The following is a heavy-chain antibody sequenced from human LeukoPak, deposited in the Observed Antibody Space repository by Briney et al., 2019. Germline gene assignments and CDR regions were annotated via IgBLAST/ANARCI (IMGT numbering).Heavy chain of an antibody. CDR2: IHYSGST. Sequence: NSSETLSLTCTVSGGSTTSDYWSWIRQPPGKGLEWIGYIHYSGSTNYNPSLKGRVTISVDTSKNQFSPKLSSVTAADTAVYYCARGWGYFEYWGQGTLVTVSS. CDR3: ARGWGYFEY. CDR1: GGSTTSDY. J-gene: IGHJ4*02. D-gene: IGHD1-26*01. V-gene: IGHV4-59*01.